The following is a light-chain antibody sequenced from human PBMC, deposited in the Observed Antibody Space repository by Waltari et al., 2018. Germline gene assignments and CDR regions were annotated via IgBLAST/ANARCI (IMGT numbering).Light chain of an antibody. V-gene: IGLV2-23*02. CDR1: SSDIGRYDI. Sequence: QSALTQPASVSGSPGQSVTISCTGASSDIGRYDIVSWYQQPPGNAPKLIICDVSKLRSGVSVRFSGSKSGDTACLTISGLQFEDEADYYCCSYAGNYIWVFGGGTRLTVL. CDR2: DVS. J-gene: IGLJ3*02. CDR3: CSYAGNYIWV.